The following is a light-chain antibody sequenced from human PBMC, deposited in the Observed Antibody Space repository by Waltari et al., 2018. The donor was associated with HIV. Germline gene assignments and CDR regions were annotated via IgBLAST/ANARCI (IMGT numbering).Light chain of an antibody. Sequence: FLLTQPLSVSESPGKTVTISCTRSSGGLASTDVQWYQQRPGSVPTTVIYDHHQRPSGVPDRFSGSIDSSSNSASLTISGLKTEDEADYYCQSYDNWSYVFGTGTKVTVL. V-gene: IGLV6-57*04. CDR2: DHH. CDR3: QSYDNWSYV. CDR1: SGGLASTD. J-gene: IGLJ1*01.